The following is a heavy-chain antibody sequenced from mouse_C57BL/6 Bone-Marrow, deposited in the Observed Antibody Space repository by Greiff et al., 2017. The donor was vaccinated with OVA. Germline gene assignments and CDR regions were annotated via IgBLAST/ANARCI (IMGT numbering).Heavy chain of an antibody. CDR2: IYPSDSET. CDR3: ARDGYYDAMDY. J-gene: IGHJ4*01. CDR1: GYTFTSYW. Sequence: VQLQQPGAELVRPGSSVKLSCKASGYTFTSYWMDWVKQRPGQGLEWIGNIYPSDSETHYNQKFKDKATLTVDKSSSTAYMQLSSLTSEDSAVYDCARDGYYDAMDYWGQGTSVTVSS. V-gene: IGHV1-61*01. D-gene: IGHD2-3*01.